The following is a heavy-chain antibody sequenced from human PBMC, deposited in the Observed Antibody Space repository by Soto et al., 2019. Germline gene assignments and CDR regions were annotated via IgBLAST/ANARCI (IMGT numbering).Heavy chain of an antibody. CDR3: ARDGGTFGELPLGYYGMDV. J-gene: IGHJ6*02. Sequence: PSETLSLTCTVFGGSISSSSYYWGWIHQPPGKGLEWIGSIYYSGSTYYNPSLKSRVTISVDTSKNQFSLKLSSVTAADTAVYYCARDGGTFGELPLGYYGMDVWGQGTTVTVSS. V-gene: IGHV4-39*02. CDR2: IYYSGST. D-gene: IGHD3-10*01. CDR1: GGSISSSSYY.